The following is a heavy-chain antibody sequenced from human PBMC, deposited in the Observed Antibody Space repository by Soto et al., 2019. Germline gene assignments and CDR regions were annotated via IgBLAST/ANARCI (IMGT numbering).Heavy chain of an antibody. CDR2: VNPNNGDT. CDR3: AKVSRKGSAIDFDY. V-gene: IGHV1-8*01. CDR1: GYTFSNYD. Sequence: QVQLVQSGAELKKPGASVKVSCKASGYTFSNYDMNWVRQATGQGPEWIGWVNPNNGDTGYAQKFQGRVTLTTDIAKTTAYMELTSLRSEDTAIYYCAKVSRKGSAIDFDYWGQGILITVSS. D-gene: IGHD3-10*01. J-gene: IGHJ4*02.